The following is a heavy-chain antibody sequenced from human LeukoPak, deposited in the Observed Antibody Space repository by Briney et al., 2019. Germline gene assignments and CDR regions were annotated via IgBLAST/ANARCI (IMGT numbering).Heavy chain of an antibody. Sequence: PGGSLRLSCAASGFTFSSYWMSWVRQAPGKGREWVANIKQDGSEKYYVDSVKGRFTISRDNAKNSLYLQMNSLRAEDTAVYYCARAYYDILTGYSDAFDIWGQGTMVTVSS. CDR3: ARAYYDILTGYSDAFDI. J-gene: IGHJ3*02. CDR1: GFTFSSYW. D-gene: IGHD3-9*01. CDR2: IKQDGSEK. V-gene: IGHV3-7*03.